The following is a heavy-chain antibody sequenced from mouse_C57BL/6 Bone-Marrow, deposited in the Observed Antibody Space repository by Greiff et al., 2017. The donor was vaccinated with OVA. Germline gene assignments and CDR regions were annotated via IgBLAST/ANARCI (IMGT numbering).Heavy chain of an antibody. CDR1: GYAFTNYL. Sequence: LVESGAELVRPGTSVKVSCKASGYAFTNYLIEWVKQRPGQGLEWIGVINPGSGGTNYNEKFKGKATLTAAKSSSTAYMRLSSLTSEDSAVYFCARGGENITPFFDYWGQGTTLTVSS. J-gene: IGHJ2*01. V-gene: IGHV1-54*01. CDR2: INPGSGGT. CDR3: ARGGENITPFFDY. D-gene: IGHD1-2*01.